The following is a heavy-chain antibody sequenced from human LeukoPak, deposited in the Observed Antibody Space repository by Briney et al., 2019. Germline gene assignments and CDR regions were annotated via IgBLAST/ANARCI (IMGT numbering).Heavy chain of an antibody. Sequence: GRSLRLSCRGSGFRFGGYALSWVRQAPGKGLEWVGFIRSKALYGTSEYAASVEGRFTISRDDSNSIAYLQMNSPKTEDTAVYFCVRESVRDYYFDYWGQGTLVTVSS. D-gene: IGHD3-10*02. J-gene: IGHJ4*02. CDR3: VRESVRDYYFDY. CDR1: GFRFGGYA. V-gene: IGHV3-49*04. CDR2: IRSKALYGTS.